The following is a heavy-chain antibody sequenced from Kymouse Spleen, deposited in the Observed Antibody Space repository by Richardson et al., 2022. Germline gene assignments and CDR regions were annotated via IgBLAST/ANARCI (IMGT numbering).Heavy chain of an antibody. J-gene: IGHJ4*02. D-gene: IGHD3-10*01. Sequence: QVQLQQWGAGLLKPSETLSLTCAVYGGSFSGYYWSWIRQPPGKGLEWIGEINHSGSTNYNPSLKSRVTISVDTSKNQFSLKLSSVTAADTAVYYCARGGGYGSGSYYNSYYFDYWGQGTLVTVSS. V-gene: IGHV4-34*01. CDR1: GGSFSGYY. CDR3: ARGGGYGSGSYYNSYYFDY. CDR2: INHSGST.